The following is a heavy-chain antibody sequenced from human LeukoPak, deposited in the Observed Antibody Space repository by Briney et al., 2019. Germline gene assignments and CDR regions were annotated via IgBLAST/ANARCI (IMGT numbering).Heavy chain of an antibody. V-gene: IGHV4-4*07. D-gene: IGHD6-6*01. CDR1: GGSISSYY. CDR2: IYTSGST. J-gene: IGHJ4*02. Sequence: SETLSLACTVSGGSISSYYWSWIRQPAGKGLEWIGRIYTSGSTNYNPSLKSRVTISVDTSKNQFSLKLSSVTAADTAVYYCARGPGGSSSSDFDYWGQGTLVTVSS. CDR3: ARGPGGSSSSDFDY.